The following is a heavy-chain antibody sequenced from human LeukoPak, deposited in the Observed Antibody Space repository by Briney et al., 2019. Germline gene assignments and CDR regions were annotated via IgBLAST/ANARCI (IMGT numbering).Heavy chain of an antibody. CDR3: ARGRGDGYNALDY. CDR2: IIPIFGTA. D-gene: IGHD5-24*01. V-gene: IGHV1-69*05. J-gene: IGHJ4*02. Sequence: SVKVSCKASGGTFSSYAISWVRQAPGQGLEWMGRIIPIFGTANYAQKFQGRVTITTDESTSTAYMELGSLRSEDTAVYYCARGRGDGYNALDYWGQGTLVTVSS. CDR1: GGTFSSYA.